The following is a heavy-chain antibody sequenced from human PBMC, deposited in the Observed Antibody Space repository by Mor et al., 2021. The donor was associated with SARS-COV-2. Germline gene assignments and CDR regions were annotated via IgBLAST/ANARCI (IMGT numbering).Heavy chain of an antibody. J-gene: IGHJ4*02. V-gene: IGHV2-70*01. Sequence: YESTSLKTRLTISKDTSKNQVVLTMTNMDPVDTATYYCARTSTGCPLDYWGQGTLVTVSS. CDR3: ARTSTGCPLDY.